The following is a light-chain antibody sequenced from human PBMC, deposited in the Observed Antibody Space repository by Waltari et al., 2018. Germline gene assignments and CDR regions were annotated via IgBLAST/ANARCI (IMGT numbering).Light chain of an antibody. V-gene: IGLV3-21*01. Sequence: SYVLTQPPSVSVAPGKAARITCGGNSIGRRSVHWYQQKPGRAPVLVIYYDSDRTSGIPERISGSKSGNTATLTISRVEAGDEAAYYCQLWESGSDRVVFGGVTKLTVL. CDR1: SIGRRS. J-gene: IGLJ2*01. CDR2: YDS. CDR3: QLWESGSDRVV.